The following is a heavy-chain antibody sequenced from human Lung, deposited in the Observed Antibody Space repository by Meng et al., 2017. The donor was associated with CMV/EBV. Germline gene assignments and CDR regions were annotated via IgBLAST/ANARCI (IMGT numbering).Heavy chain of an antibody. CDR3: AREYCSATSCYLVASGGMDV. J-gene: IGHJ6*02. CDR1: GGFISSSSW. Sequence: SETLSLTCAVSGGFISSSSWWSWVRQPPGQGLEWIGEIHHSGRTKYNPSLKSRVIISVDKSKNQFTLNLSSVTAADTAVYFCAREYCSATSCYLVASGGMDVWGQGTTVTVSS. D-gene: IGHD2-2*01. CDR2: IHHSGRT. V-gene: IGHV4-4*02.